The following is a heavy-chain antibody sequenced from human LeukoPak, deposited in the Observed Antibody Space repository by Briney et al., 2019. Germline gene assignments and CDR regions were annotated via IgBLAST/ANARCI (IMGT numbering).Heavy chain of an antibody. CDR2: INHSGVT. CDR3: ARGKCITIFGVVITVNCFDP. Sequence: SETLSLTCAVYGGSFCGYYWSWIPPPPGKGLEWIGEINHSGVTNYNPSLKSRVNISVDTSKNQFSLKLSSVTAADTAVYYCARGKCITIFGVVITVNCFDPWGQGTLVTVSS. J-gene: IGHJ5*02. CDR1: GGSFCGYY. D-gene: IGHD3-3*01. V-gene: IGHV4-34*01.